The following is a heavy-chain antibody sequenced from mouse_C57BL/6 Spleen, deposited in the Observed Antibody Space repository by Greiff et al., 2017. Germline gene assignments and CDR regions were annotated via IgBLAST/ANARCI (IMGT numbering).Heavy chain of an antibody. V-gene: IGHV5-4*01. D-gene: IGHD4-1*01. Sequence: EVQLVESGGGLVKPGGSLKLSCAASGFTFSSYAMSWVRQTPEKRLEWVATISDGGSYTYYPDNVKGRFTISRDNAKNNLYLQMSHLKSEDTAMYYCAIDLTGTDYAMDYWGQGTSVTVSS. CDR1: GFTFSSYA. J-gene: IGHJ4*01. CDR2: ISDGGSYT. CDR3: AIDLTGTDYAMDY.